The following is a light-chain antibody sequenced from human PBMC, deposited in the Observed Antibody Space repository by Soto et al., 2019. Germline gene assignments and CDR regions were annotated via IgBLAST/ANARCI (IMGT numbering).Light chain of an antibody. Sequence: QSVLIQPASVSGSPGQSITISCTGTSSYVGGYNYVSWYQLHPGKAPKLIIYEVSHRPSGASNHFSGYKSGNTASLTISGLQAEDEADYYCSSYTSTSTPCVFGTGTKVTAL. CDR1: SSYVGGYNY. J-gene: IGLJ1*01. CDR3: SSYTSTSTPCV. CDR2: EVS. V-gene: IGLV2-14*01.